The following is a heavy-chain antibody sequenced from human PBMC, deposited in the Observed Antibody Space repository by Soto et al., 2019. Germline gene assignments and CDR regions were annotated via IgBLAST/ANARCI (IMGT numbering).Heavy chain of an antibody. CDR3: ATLLPH. Sequence: PGGSLRLSCVASGLTFSSSAVSWVRQAPGKGLEWVSTVTGSADNTYYADSVQGRFTISRDKSSNTLYLQMHSLRAEDTAVYYCATLLPHWGRGTLVTVSS. V-gene: IGHV3-23*01. CDR2: VTGSADNT. CDR1: GLTFSSSA. D-gene: IGHD2-15*01. J-gene: IGHJ4*02.